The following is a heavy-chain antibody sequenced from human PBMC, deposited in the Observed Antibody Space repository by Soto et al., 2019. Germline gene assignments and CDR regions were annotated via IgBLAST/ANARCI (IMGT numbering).Heavy chain of an antibody. D-gene: IGHD5-18*01. CDR2: ISGSGGST. V-gene: IGHV3-23*01. CDR3: ATCGYSFCYDSYYYGMDV. CDR1: GFTFSSYA. J-gene: IGHJ6*02. Sequence: GSQRLSCAASGFTFSSYAMSWVRQAPGKGLEWVSAISGSGGSTYYADSVKGRFTISRDNSKNTLYLQMNSLRAEDTAVYYCATCGYSFCYDSYYYGMDVFGQGTTLTVSS.